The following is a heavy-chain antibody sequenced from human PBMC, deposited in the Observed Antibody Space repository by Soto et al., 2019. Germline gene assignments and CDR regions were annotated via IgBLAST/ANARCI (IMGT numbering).Heavy chain of an antibody. CDR2: ISYDGSNK. D-gene: IGHD4-17*01. J-gene: IGHJ4*02. CDR1: GFTFSSYG. CDR3: ANLYGGYFDY. Sequence: QVQLVESGGGVVQPGRSLRLSCAASGFTFSSYGMHWVRQAPGKGLEWVAVISYDGSNKYYADSVKGRFTISRDNSKNTLYLQMNSLRAEDTAVYYCANLYGGYFDYWGQGTLVTVSS. V-gene: IGHV3-30*18.